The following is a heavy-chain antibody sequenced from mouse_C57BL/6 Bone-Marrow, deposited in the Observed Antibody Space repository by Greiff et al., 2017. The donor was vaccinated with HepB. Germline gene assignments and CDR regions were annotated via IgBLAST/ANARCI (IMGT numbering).Heavy chain of an antibody. V-gene: IGHV1-85*01. D-gene: IGHD1-1*01. J-gene: IGHJ1*03. CDR1: GYTFTSYD. CDR3: ARGDYYGSSSSYWYFDV. Sequence: VKLQESGPELVKPGASVKLSCKASGYTFTSYDINWVKQRPGQGLEWIGWIYPRDGSTKYNEKFKGKATLTVDTSSSTAYMELHSLTSEDSAVYFCARGDYYGSSSSYWYFDVWGTGTTVTVSS. CDR2: IYPRDGST.